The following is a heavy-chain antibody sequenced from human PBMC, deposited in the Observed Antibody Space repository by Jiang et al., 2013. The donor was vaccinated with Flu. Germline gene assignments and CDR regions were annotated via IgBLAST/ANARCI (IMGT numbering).Heavy chain of an antibody. V-gene: IGHV4-61*02. CDR1: WLHQQCSYY. J-gene: IGHJ2*01. CDR3: AREGRGEEVWYFDL. Sequence: KPSQTPVPHLHCLWWLHQQCSYYWSWIRQPAGRDWSGLGVSIPWEHQLQPSLKSRVTISVDTSKNQFSLKLSSVTAADTAVYYCAREGRGEEVWYFDLWGRGTLVTVSS. D-gene: IGHD2-21*01. CDR2: SIPWEH.